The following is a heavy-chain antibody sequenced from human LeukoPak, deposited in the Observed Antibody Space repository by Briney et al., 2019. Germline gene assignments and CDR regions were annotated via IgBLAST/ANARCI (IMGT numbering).Heavy chain of an antibody. J-gene: IGHJ4*02. D-gene: IGHD5-18*01. Sequence: GGSLRLSCAASGFIFSNYAMSWVRQAPGKGLEWVSAISGSGGRTYFADSVKGRFTISRDNSKNTLFQQMSSLRAEDTAVYYCAKTSGYTYGAPEYWGQGTLVTVSS. CDR1: GFIFSNYA. CDR2: ISGSGGRT. CDR3: AKTSGYTYGAPEY. V-gene: IGHV3-23*01.